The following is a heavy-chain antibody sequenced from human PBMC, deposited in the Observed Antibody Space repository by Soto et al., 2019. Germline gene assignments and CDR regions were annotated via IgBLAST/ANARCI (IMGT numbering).Heavy chain of an antibody. CDR1: GFTFSNAW. J-gene: IGHJ6*02. CDR3: TTLLWFGTHPKDGMDV. V-gene: IGHV3-15*07. D-gene: IGHD3-10*01. CDR2: IKSKTDGGTT. Sequence: PGGSLRLTCAASGFTFSNAWMNWVRQAPGKGLEWVGRIKSKTDGGTTDYAAPVKGRFTISRDDSKNTLYLQMNSLKTEDTAVYYCTTLLWFGTHPKDGMDVWGQGTTVTVSS.